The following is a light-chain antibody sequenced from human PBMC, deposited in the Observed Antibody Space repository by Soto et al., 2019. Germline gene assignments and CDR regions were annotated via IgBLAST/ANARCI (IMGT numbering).Light chain of an antibody. CDR1: QSISDN. Sequence: VMTKSPATLSVSTGERATLSCRASQSISDNLAWYQQKPGQAPSLLIFRVSTRATGFPARFSGSASGTYFTLTIGSLQSEDSAVYDCQQYYSWPSFGQGTRLDIK. V-gene: IGKV3-15*01. CDR3: QQYYSWPS. J-gene: IGKJ5*01. CDR2: RVS.